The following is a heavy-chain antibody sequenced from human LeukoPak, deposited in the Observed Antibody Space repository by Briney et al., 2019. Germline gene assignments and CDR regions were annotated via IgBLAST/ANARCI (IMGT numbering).Heavy chain of an antibody. CDR2: IYYSGST. J-gene: IGHJ4*02. Sequence: PSETLSLTCTVSGGSISSGGYYWGWIRQPPGKGLEWIGSIYYSGSTYYNPSLKSRVTISVDTSENQFSLKLSSVTAADTAVYYCARRRYSYGPGRYYFDYWGQGTLVTVSS. D-gene: IGHD5-18*01. V-gene: IGHV4-39*01. CDR3: ARRRYSYGPGRYYFDY. CDR1: GGSISSGGYY.